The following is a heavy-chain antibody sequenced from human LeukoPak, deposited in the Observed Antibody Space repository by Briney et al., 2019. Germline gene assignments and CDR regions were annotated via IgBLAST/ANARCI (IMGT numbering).Heavy chain of an antibody. CDR1: GFTVSSNY. J-gene: IGHJ4*02. V-gene: IGHV3-53*01. D-gene: IGHD6-13*01. CDR2: LYASGDA. Sequence: GGSLRLSCAASGFTVSSNYMSWVRQTPGKGLEWVSILYASGDAYYADSVKGRFTISRDNSKNTLYLQMNSLRAEGTAVYYCARVIAAAGIDYFDYWGQGTLVTVSS. CDR3: ARVIAAAGIDYFDY.